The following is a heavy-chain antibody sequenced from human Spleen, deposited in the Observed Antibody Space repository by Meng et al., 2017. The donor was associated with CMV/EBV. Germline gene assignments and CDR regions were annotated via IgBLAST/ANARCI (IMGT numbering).Heavy chain of an antibody. V-gene: IGHV3-66*02. CDR3: ARGGIGGSDV. CDR1: GFTVSSNY. Sequence: GESLKISCAASGFTVSSNYMSWVRQAPGKGLEWVSVIYSGGDTYYADSVKGRFTVSRDNSKNTLYLQMNSLRTDDTAVYYCARGGIGGSDVWGQGTRVTVSS. CDR2: IYSGGDT. J-gene: IGHJ6*02.